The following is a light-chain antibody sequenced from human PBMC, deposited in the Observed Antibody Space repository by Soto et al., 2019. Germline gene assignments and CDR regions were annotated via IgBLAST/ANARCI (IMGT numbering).Light chain of an antibody. CDR3: AAWDDSLSGHWV. CDR1: SSNIGSNS. CDR2: RND. J-gene: IGLJ3*02. Sequence: QSVLTQPPSASGTPGQRVTISCSGSSSNIGSNSVYWYQHLPGTAPKRLIYRNDQRPSGVPDRFSGSKSGTSASLAISGLRSEDEADYYCAAWDDSLSGHWVFGGGTKVTVL. V-gene: IGLV1-47*01.